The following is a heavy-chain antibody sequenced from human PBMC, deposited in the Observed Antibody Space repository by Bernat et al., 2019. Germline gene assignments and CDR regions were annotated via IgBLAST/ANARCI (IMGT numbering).Heavy chain of an antibody. D-gene: IGHD3-10*01. CDR3: ARHSALLWFGELFPHDYYGMDV. CDR2: IYYSGST. J-gene: IGHJ6*02. Sequence: QLQLQESGPGLVKPSESLSLTCTVSGGSISSSSYYWGWIRQPPGKGLEWIGSIYYSGSTYYNPSLKSRVTISVDTSKNQFSLKLSSVTAADTAVYYCARHSALLWFGELFPHDYYGMDVWGQGTSVTI. CDR1: GGSISSSSYY. V-gene: IGHV4-39*01.